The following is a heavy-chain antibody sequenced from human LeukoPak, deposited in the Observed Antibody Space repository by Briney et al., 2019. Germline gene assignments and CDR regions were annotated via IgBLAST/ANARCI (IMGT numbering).Heavy chain of an antibody. V-gene: IGHV3-7*01. CDR1: GFTLSSYW. CDR2: IKQDGSEK. Sequence: GGSLRLSCAVSGFTLSSYWMSWVRQAPGKGLEWVANIKQDGSEKHYVDSVKGRFTISRDNAKKSLYLQMNSLRVEDTAVYCCARAGYSYADYWGQGTLVTVSS. J-gene: IGHJ4*02. CDR3: ARAGYSYADY. D-gene: IGHD5-18*01.